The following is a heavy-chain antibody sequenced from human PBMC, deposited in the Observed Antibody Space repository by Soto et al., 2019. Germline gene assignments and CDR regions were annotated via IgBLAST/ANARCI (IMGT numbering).Heavy chain of an antibody. V-gene: IGHV4-59*12. J-gene: IGHJ6*02. CDR1: GGSISSYY. CDR2: IYYSGST. CDR3: ARGGEGSEYLLYGMDV. Sequence: PSETLSLTCTVSGGSISSYYWSWIRQPPGKGLEWIGYIYYSGSTYYNPSLKSRVTISVDTSKNQFSLKLSSVTAADTAVYYCARGGEGSEYLLYGMDVWGQGTTVTVSS. D-gene: IGHD6-6*01.